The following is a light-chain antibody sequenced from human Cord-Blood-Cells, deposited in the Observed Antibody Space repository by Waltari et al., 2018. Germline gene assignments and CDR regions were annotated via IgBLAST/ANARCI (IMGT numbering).Light chain of an antibody. V-gene: IGKV3-15*01. J-gene: IGKJ4*01. CDR2: GAS. CDR1: LSVSSN. CDR3: QQYNNWPTRT. Sequence: EIVMTQTPATLSLSPGEKAPLSCRASLSVSSNLAWYQQKPGQAPRPLIYGASTRATVNPARFSGSGSGTEFTLTISSLQSEDFVVYYCQQYNNWPTRTVGGGIKVEIK.